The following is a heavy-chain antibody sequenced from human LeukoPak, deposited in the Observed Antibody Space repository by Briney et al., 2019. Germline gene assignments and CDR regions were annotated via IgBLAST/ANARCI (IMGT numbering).Heavy chain of an antibody. V-gene: IGHV3-7*01. CDR3: ARDGGHSTDFDY. J-gene: IGHJ4*02. CDR1: GFMFSRHW. Sequence: GGSLRLSCAPSGFMFSRHWMSWVRQAPGKGPEWVANIKQDGSERYYVGSVKGRFTISRDNAKNLLYLQMNSLRAEDTAVYYCARDGGHSTDFDYWGQGTLVTVSS. CDR2: IKQDGSER. D-gene: IGHD2/OR15-2a*01.